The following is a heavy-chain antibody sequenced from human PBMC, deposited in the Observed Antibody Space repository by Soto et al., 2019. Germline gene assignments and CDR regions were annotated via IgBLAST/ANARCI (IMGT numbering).Heavy chain of an antibody. CDR3: ASFGSAWSEAH. D-gene: IGHD6-19*01. Sequence: EVQLVESGGGLVQPGGSLRLSCTASDFSFSSDWVHWVRQAPGKGLEWVSRISTDGSYTAYTDSVEGRFTISRDNAKNTLFLEMNSLRVEDTAVYYCASFGSAWSEAHWGPGTLVTVSS. V-gene: IGHV3-74*03. CDR1: DFSFSSDW. CDR2: ISTDGSYT. J-gene: IGHJ4*02.